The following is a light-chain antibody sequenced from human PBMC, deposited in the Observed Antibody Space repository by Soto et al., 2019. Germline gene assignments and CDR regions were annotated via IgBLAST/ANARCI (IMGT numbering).Light chain of an antibody. CDR3: SSYVGNDNLV. V-gene: IGLV2-8*01. CDR1: SSDVGAYDY. Sequence: QSVLTQPPSASGSPGQSVTISCTGTSSDVGAYDYVSWYQQHPGKAPKLIIYAVSKRPSGVPDRFSGSKSGNTASLTVSGLQTEDEDDYYCSSYVGNDNLVFGGGTKLTVL. CDR2: AVS. J-gene: IGLJ2*01.